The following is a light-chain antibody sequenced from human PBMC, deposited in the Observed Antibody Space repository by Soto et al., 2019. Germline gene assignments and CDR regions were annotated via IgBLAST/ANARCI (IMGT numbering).Light chain of an antibody. CDR1: ESVASNY. J-gene: IGKJ1*01. Sequence: EIVLTQSPGTLSLSPGETATLSCRASESVASNYLAWYQQKPGQAPRLLVYGASTRATGIPDRFSGSGSGPDFTLSITRLQPEECAVYFCQQYGSSPWTSGQGTKVEIK. CDR2: GAS. CDR3: QQYGSSPWT. V-gene: IGKV3-20*01.